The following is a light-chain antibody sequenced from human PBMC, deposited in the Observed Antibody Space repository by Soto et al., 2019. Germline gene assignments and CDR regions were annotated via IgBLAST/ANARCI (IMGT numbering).Light chain of an antibody. J-gene: IGLJ3*02. Sequence: QSVLTQPPSVSGAPGQRVTISCTGSGSTIGAGYDVHWYQHLPGTAPKLLIFDNNNRPSGVPDRFSGSKSGSSASLAISGLQAEDGADYYCQSYDSSLSVVFGGGTKVTVL. CDR2: DNN. CDR3: QSYDSSLSVV. CDR1: GSTIGAGYD. V-gene: IGLV1-40*01.